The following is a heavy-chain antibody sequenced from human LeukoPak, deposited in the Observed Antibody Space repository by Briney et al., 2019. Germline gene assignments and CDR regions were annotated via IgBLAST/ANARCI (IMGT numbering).Heavy chain of an antibody. V-gene: IGHV1-18*01. CDR1: GYTFARYG. Sequence: GASVKVSCKVSGYTFARYGISWVRQAPGQGLEWMGWISTYNDNTNYGQMFQGRVTLTTDTSTSTAYMELRSLRSDDTAVYYCARTYPPQWLAPDHSGYDFDYWGQGTLVTVSS. CDR3: ARTYPPQWLAPDHSGYDFDY. D-gene: IGHD6-19*01. CDR2: ISTYNDNT. J-gene: IGHJ4*02.